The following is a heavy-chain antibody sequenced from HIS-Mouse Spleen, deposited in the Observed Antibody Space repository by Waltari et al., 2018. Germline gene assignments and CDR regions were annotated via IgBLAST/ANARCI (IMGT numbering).Heavy chain of an antibody. Sequence: QLQLQESGPGLVKPSETLSLTRTVSGGSLRSSSYYWGWIRQPPGKGLEWIGSIYYSGSTYYNPSLKSRVTISVDTSKNQFSLKLSSVTAADTAVYYCAREIPYSSSWYDWYFDLWGRGTLVTVSS. CDR1: GGSLRSSSYY. J-gene: IGHJ2*01. CDR3: AREIPYSSSWYDWYFDL. CDR2: IYYSGST. D-gene: IGHD6-13*01. V-gene: IGHV4-39*07.